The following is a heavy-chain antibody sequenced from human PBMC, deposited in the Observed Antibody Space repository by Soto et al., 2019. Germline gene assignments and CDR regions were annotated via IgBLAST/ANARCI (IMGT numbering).Heavy chain of an antibody. CDR1: GLTVSSSY. V-gene: IGHV3-66*01. J-gene: IGHJ4*02. D-gene: IGHD1-1*01. CDR2: IYSDGST. Sequence: EVQLVESGGGLVQPGGSLRLSCEASGLTVSSSYISWVRQAPGKGLEWVSVIYSDGSTYYGGSVNGRFTISRDNSQNTMHLQMNSLGVDDTAVYYCAREERGAGTFDYWGQGTLVTVSS. CDR3: AREERGAGTFDY.